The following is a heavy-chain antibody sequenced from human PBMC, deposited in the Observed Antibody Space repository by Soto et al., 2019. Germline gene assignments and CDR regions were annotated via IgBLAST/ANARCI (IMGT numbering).Heavy chain of an antibody. Sequence: QVQLVQSGAEVKKPGASVKVSCKASGYTFTGYYMHWVRQAPGQGLEWMGWINPNSGGTNYAQKCQGWVTMTRDTSISTAYMELSRLRSDDTAVYYCARVPLSTYYYDSSGKSYYFDYWGQGTLVTVSS. D-gene: IGHD3-22*01. CDR1: GYTFTGYY. J-gene: IGHJ4*02. CDR2: INPNSGGT. V-gene: IGHV1-2*04. CDR3: ARVPLSTYYYDSSGKSYYFDY.